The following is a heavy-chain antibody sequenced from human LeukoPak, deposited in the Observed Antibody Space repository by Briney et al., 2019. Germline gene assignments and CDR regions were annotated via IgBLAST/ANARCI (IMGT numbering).Heavy chain of an antibody. CDR3: AALGGPGIAAAGIDY. CDR2: IYYSGST. J-gene: IGHJ4*02. CDR1: GGSISSYY. V-gene: IGHV4-59*05. D-gene: IGHD6-13*01. Sequence: NPSETLSLTCSVSGGSISSYYWGWIRQPAGKGLEWIGSIYYSGSTYYNPSLKSRVTISVDTSKNQFSLKLSSVTAADTAVYYCAALGGPGIAAAGIDYWGQGTLVTVSS.